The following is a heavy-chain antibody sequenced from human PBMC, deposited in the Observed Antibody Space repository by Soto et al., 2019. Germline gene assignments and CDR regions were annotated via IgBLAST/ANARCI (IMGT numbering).Heavy chain of an antibody. CDR1: GFSLSTSGMC. J-gene: IGHJ6*03. Sequence: ESGPTLVNPTQTLTLTCTFSGFSLSTSGMCVSWIRQPPGKALEWLARIDWDDDKYYSTSLKTRLTISKDTSKNQVVLTMTNMDPVDTATYYCARSKYSGYDYVYYYMDVWGKGTTVTVSS. CDR3: ARSKYSGYDYVYYYMDV. CDR2: IDWDDDK. V-gene: IGHV2-70*11. D-gene: IGHD5-12*01.